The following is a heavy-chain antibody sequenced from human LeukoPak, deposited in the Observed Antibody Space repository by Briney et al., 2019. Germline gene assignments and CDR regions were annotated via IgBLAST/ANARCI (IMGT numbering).Heavy chain of an antibody. CDR3: ARGGSSTLAFYL. CDR2: IYYSGST. Sequence: SETLSLTCTVSGGSISSSSYYWGWIRQPPGKGLEWIGSIYYSGSTYYNPSLKSRVTISVDTSKNQFSLKLSSVTAADTAVYYCARGGSSTLAFYLWGQGTLVTVSS. V-gene: IGHV4-39*01. J-gene: IGHJ4*02. D-gene: IGHD2-2*01. CDR1: GGSISSSSYY.